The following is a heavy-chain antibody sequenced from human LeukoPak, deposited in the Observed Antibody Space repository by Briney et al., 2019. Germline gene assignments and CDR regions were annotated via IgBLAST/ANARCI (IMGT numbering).Heavy chain of an antibody. CDR2: INHSGST. D-gene: IGHD3-9*01. Sequence: SETLSLTCAVYGGSFSGYYWSWIRQPPGKGLEWIGEINHSGSTNYSPSLKSRVTISVDTSKNQFSLKLSSVTAADTAVYYCARDLRYFDWRFDAFDIWGQGTMVTVSS. CDR3: ARDLRYFDWRFDAFDI. V-gene: IGHV4-34*01. J-gene: IGHJ3*02. CDR1: GGSFSGYY.